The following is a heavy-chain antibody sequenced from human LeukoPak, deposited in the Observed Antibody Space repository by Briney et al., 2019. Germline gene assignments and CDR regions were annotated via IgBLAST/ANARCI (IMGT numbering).Heavy chain of an antibody. Sequence: ASVKVSCKASGYTFTSYYMHWVRQAPGQGLEWMGIINPSGGCTSYAQKFQGRVTMTRDTSTSTVYMELSSLRSEDTAVYYCARFPTFYDSSGYYEGKALDIWGQGTMVIVSS. J-gene: IGHJ3*02. CDR2: INPSGGCT. CDR1: GYTFTSYY. CDR3: ARFPTFYDSSGYYEGKALDI. D-gene: IGHD3-22*01. V-gene: IGHV1-46*01.